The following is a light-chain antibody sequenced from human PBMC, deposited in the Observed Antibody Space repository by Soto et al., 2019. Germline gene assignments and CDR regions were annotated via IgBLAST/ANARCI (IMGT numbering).Light chain of an antibody. CDR3: GSYSSTDTPFV. CDR2: EVT. J-gene: IGLJ1*01. CDR1: STDVGGYNY. V-gene: IGLV2-14*01. Sequence: QAVLAQPSSVSGSPGQSITISCTGTSTDVGGYNYVSWYQHHSGKAPKLLIYEVTNRPSGIYDLFSGSKSVNTASLTISGLQAEDESDYYCGSYSSTDTPFVFGTGTKLTVL.